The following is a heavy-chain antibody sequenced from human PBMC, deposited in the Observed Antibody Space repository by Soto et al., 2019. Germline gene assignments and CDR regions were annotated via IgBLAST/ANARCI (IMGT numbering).Heavy chain of an antibody. V-gene: IGHV3-48*01. CDR1: GFTFSSYS. J-gene: IGHJ6*03. Sequence: GGSLILSCAASGFTFSSYSMNWVRQAPGKGLEWVSYISSSSSTIYYADSVKGRFTISRDNAKNSLYLQMNSLRAEDTAVYYCASICTVTTYHHDYMDVWSKGSTVTGSS. CDR2: ISSSSSTI. D-gene: IGHD4-17*01. CDR3: ASICTVTTYHHDYMDV.